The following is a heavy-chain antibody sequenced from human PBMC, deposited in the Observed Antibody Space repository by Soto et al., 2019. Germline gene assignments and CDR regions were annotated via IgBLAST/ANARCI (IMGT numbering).Heavy chain of an antibody. J-gene: IGHJ6*03. D-gene: IGHD3-3*01. V-gene: IGHV3-33*01. CDR1: GFTFSSYG. CDR3: AGAPYFWSGYYNQYMDV. Sequence: QVQLVESGGGVVQPGRSLRLSCAASGFTFSSYGMHWVRQAPGKGLEWVAVIWYDGSKKYYVDSVKGRFTISRDNSKNTLDLQMNSLRAEDTAVYYCAGAPYFWSGYYNQYMDVWGKGTTVTVSS. CDR2: IWYDGSKK.